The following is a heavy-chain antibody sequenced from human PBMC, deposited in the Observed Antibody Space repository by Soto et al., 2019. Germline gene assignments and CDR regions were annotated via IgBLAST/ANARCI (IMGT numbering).Heavy chain of an antibody. J-gene: IGHJ4*02. CDR1: GFTFSSYA. Sequence: EVQLLESGGGLVQPGRSLRLSCAASGFTFSSYAMSWVRQAPGKGLAWVSAISGSGGTTYYAASVKGRFTISRDNSKNTLFLQMNSLRAEDTAVYYCAKFFVETGGSSGWPWTFHFWGQGTLVTVSS. CDR3: AKFFVETGGSSGWPWTFHF. D-gene: IGHD6-25*01. V-gene: IGHV3-23*01. CDR2: ISGSGGTT.